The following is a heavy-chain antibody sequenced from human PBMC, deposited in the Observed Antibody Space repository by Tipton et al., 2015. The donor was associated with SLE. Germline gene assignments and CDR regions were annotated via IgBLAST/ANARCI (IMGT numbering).Heavy chain of an antibody. CDR1: GFTLSSYW. CDR3: TREGYSSADYFYGFDV. Sequence: GSLRLSCAGSGFTLSSYWMTWVRQGLGKGLEWVASIKHDGSEKYYVDSVRGRLTISRDNAKNSLYLQMDSLRVEDTGVYYCTREGYSSADYFYGFDVWGLGTTVTVSS. CDR2: IKHDGSEK. J-gene: IGHJ6*02. D-gene: IGHD3-22*01. V-gene: IGHV3-7*01.